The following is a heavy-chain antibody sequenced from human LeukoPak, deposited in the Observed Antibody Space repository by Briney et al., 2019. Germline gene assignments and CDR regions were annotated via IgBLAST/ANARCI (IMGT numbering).Heavy chain of an antibody. CDR2: INTNTGNP. J-gene: IGHJ4*02. CDR3: ARDTYDFWSGYCQFDY. Sequence: ASVKVSCKASGYTFTGYYMHWVRQAPGQGLEWMGWINTNTGNPTYAQGFTGRFVFSLDTSVSTAYLQISSLKAEDTAVYYCARDTYDFWSGYCQFDYWGQGTLVTVSS. CDR1: GYTFTGYY. D-gene: IGHD3-3*01. V-gene: IGHV7-4-1*02.